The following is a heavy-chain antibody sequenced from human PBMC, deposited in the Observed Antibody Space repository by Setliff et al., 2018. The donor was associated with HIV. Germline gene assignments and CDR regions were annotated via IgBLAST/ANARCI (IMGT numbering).Heavy chain of an antibody. V-gene: IGHV3-30*04. CDR2: ISYDGKKK. CDR3: AKDSLRHCYGVNCWGAFDM. J-gene: IGHJ3*02. Sequence: QPGGSLRLSCEASGFTFSSYAMHWVRQAPGKGLEWAAVISYDGKKKLYADSVKGRFTISRDNSKSTMYLQVDSLRAEDTALYYCAKDSLRHCYGVNCWGAFDMWGQGTMVTVSS. D-gene: IGHD2-15*01. CDR1: GFTFSSYA.